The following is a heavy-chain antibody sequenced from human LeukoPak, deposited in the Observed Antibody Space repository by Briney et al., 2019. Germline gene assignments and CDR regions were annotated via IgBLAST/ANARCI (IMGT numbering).Heavy chain of an antibody. D-gene: IGHD3-3*01. CDR2: IYSGGST. V-gene: IGHV3-53*05. CDR3: ARDKKGVVILYYFDY. Sequence: GGSLRLSCAASGFTVSSNYMSWVRQAPGKGLEWVSVIYSGGSTYYADSVKGRFTISRDNSKNTLYLQMGSLRAEDTAVYYCARDKKGVVILYYFDYWGQGTLVTVSS. CDR1: GFTVSSNY. J-gene: IGHJ4*02.